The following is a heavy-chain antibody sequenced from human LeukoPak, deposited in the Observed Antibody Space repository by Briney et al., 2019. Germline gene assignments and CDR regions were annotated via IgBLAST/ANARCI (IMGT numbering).Heavy chain of an antibody. Sequence: GASVKVSCKASGYTFTTYAMHWVRQAPGQRPEWMGWINGDNGNTKYSQKFQGRVSITRDTSTYTGYLELGSLSSADTVVYFCARAPYDILTGYSLNWFDPWGQGTLVTVSS. CDR2: INGDNGNT. D-gene: IGHD3-9*01. CDR3: ARAPYDILTGYSLNWFDP. CDR1: GYTFTTYA. J-gene: IGHJ5*02. V-gene: IGHV1-3*01.